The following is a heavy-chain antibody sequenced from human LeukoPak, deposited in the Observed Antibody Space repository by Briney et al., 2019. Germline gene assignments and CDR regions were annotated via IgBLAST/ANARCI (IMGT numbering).Heavy chain of an antibody. V-gene: IGHV3-30-3*01. CDR3: ARGQGIMITFGGVIVTPSGDY. D-gene: IGHD3-16*02. CDR2: IPYDGSNK. J-gene: IGHJ4*02. CDR1: GFTFSSYA. Sequence: GGSLRLSCAASGFTFSSYAMHWVRQAPGKGLEWVAVIPYDGSNKYYADSVKGRFTISRDNSKNTLYLQMNSLRAEDTAVYYCARGQGIMITFGGVIVTPSGDYWGQGTLVTVSS.